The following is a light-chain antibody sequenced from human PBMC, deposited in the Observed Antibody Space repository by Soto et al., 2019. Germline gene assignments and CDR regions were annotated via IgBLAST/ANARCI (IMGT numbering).Light chain of an antibody. CDR1: SSDVGTYNY. J-gene: IGLJ3*02. V-gene: IGLV2-14*01. Sequence: QSVLTQPASVSGSPGQSITISCTGTSSDVGTYNYVSWYQHRPGKAPKLMIYDVSYRPSGVSNRFSGSKSANTASLTISGLQAEDEADYYCSSYTTSNTQVFGGGTNSPS. CDR2: DVS. CDR3: SSYTTSNTQV.